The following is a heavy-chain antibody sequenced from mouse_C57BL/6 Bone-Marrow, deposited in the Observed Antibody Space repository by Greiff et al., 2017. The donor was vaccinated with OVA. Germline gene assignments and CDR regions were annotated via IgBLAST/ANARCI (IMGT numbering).Heavy chain of an antibody. CDR2: INPNNGGT. J-gene: IGHJ2*01. V-gene: IGHV1-26*01. CDR3: AKSKALYYFDY. Sequence: EVQLQQSGPELVKPGASVKISCKASGYTFTDYYMNWVKQSHGKSFEWIGDINPNNGGTSYNQKFKGKATLTVDKSSSTAYMELRSLTSEDSAVYYCAKSKALYYFDYWGQGTTLTVSS. D-gene: IGHD1-3*01. CDR1: GYTFTDYY.